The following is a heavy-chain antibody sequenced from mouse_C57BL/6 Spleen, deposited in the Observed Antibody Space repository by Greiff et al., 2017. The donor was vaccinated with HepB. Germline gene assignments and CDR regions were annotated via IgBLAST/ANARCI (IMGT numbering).Heavy chain of an antibody. V-gene: IGHV1-18*01. CDR1: GYTFTDYN. CDR3: ARDYYDYGGTWFAY. CDR2: INPNNGGT. D-gene: IGHD2-4*01. Sequence: EVQLQQSGPELVKPGASVKIPCKASGYTFTDYNMDWVKQSHGKSLEWIGDINPNNGGTIYNQKFKGKATLTVDKSSSTAYMELRSLTSEDTAVYYCARDYYDYGGTWFAYWGQGTLVTVAA. J-gene: IGHJ3*01.